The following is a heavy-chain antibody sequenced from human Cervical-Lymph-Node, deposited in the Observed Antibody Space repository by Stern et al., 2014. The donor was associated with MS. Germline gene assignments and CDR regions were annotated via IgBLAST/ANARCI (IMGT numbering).Heavy chain of an antibody. CDR3: AKWSVGSGSSS. Sequence: VQLVHSGAEVKKPGASVKVSCKPSGYTFTSYPLHWVRQAPGQRPEWMGWINVGNDNTKYSQKFQDRVSITWDTSTSTTYMELTSLISEDTAVYFCAKWSVGSGSSSWGQGTLVTVSS. CDR2: INVGNDNT. V-gene: IGHV1-3*01. J-gene: IGHJ4*02. D-gene: IGHD3-10*01. CDR1: GYTFTSYP.